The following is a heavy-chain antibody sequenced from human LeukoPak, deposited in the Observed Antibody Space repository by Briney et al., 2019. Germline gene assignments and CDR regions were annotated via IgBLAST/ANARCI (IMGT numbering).Heavy chain of an antibody. J-gene: IGHJ4*02. CDR2: ISAYNGNT. Sequence: ASVKVSCKASGYTFTSYGISWVRQAPGQGLEWMGWISAYNGNTNYAQKLQGRVTMTTDTSTGTAYMELRSLRSDDTAVYYCARARGLRFLEWLYDFDYWGQGTLVTVSS. CDR1: GYTFTSYG. V-gene: IGHV1-18*01. D-gene: IGHD3-3*01. CDR3: ARARGLRFLEWLYDFDY.